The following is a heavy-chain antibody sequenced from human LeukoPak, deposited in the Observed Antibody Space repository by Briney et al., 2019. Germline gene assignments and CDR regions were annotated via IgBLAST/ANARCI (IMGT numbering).Heavy chain of an antibody. Sequence: SETLSLTCTVSGGSSSSYYWSWIRQPAGKGLEWIGRIYTSGSTNYNPSLKSRVTMSVDTSKNQFSLKLSSATAAATAVYYCARGSVHYYYYYMDVWGKGTTVTVSS. CDR2: IYTSGST. CDR1: GGSSSSYY. D-gene: IGHD3-3*01. CDR3: ARGSVHYYYYYMDV. J-gene: IGHJ6*03. V-gene: IGHV4-4*07.